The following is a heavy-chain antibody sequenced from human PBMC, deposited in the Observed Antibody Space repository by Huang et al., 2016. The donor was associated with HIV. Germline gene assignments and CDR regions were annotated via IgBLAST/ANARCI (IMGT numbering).Heavy chain of an antibody. CDR3: ARAVVRGLIIRFDP. Sequence: QVQLVQSGAEVKKPGASVKVSCRTSGYIFTDYYIHWVRQAPGQGLEWMGWVNPKSGATNQAQRVQGRLHMTTDTSTIAVYMELANLRSDDTAVYYCARAVVRGLIIRFDPWGQGTLVTVSS. CDR2: VNPKSGAT. D-gene: IGHD3-10*01. CDR1: GYIFTDYY. V-gene: IGHV1-2*02. J-gene: IGHJ5*02.